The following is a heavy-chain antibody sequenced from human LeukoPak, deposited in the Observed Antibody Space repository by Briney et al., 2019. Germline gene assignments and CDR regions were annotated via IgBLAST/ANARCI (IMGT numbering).Heavy chain of an antibody. J-gene: IGHJ4*02. Sequence: GGSLRLSCAASGFTFSSYGMSWVRQAPGKGLEWVSAISGSGGSTYYADSVKGRFTISRDNSKNTLYLQMNSLRAEDTAVYHCAKDHPRPARVYRKENYFDYWGQGTLVTVSS. CDR1: GFTFSSYG. CDR3: AKDHPRPARVYRKENYFDY. V-gene: IGHV3-23*01. D-gene: IGHD1-14*01. CDR2: ISGSGGST.